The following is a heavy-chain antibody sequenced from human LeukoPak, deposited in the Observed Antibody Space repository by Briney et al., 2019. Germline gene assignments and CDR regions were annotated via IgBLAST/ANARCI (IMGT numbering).Heavy chain of an antibody. V-gene: IGHV1-18*04. CDR2: ISTYNGNI. CDR1: NYTFTSYD. CDR3: ARHLRKVTFGGVIAY. D-gene: IGHD3-16*01. J-gene: IGHJ4*02. Sequence: GASVTVSCTALNYTFTSYDISWVRQAPGQGLEWMGWISTYNGNINYAQKFQGRVTLTAEASTSTAYMELTSLRSDDTAVYYCARHLRKVTFGGVIAYWGQGTLVTVSS.